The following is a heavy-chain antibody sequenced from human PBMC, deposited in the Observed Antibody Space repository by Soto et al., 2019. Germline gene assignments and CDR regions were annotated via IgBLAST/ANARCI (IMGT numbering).Heavy chain of an antibody. D-gene: IGHD2-2*01. CDR2: IWYDGSNK. Sequence: GGSLRLSCAASGFTFSSYGMHWVRQAPGKGLEWVAVIWYDGSNKYYADSVKGRFTISRDNSKNTLYLQMNSLRAEDTAVYYCARVSRSTTFDYWGQGTLVTVSS. CDR3: ARVSRSTTFDY. CDR1: GFTFSSYG. J-gene: IGHJ4*02. V-gene: IGHV3-33*01.